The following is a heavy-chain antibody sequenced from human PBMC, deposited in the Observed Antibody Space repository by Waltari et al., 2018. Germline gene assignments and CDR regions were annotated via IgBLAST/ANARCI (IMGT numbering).Heavy chain of an antibody. V-gene: IGHV3-23*04. CDR3: AFRPGRDYSEDY. CDR2: ISGSGGST. Sequence: EVQLVESGGGLVQPGGSLGLSCAASGFTFSSYALSWVRQAPGKGLEWVSAISGSGGSTYYADSVKGRFTISRDNSKNTLYLQMNSLRAEDTAVYYCAFRPGRDYSEDYWGQGTLVTVSS. CDR1: GFTFSSYA. D-gene: IGHD1-26*01. J-gene: IGHJ4*02.